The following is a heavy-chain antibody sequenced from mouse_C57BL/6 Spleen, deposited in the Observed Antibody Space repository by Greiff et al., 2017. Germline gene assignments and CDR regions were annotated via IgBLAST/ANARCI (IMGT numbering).Heavy chain of an antibody. J-gene: IGHJ4*01. V-gene: IGHV5-6*01. D-gene: IGHD3-2*02. CDR1: GFTFSSTC. CDR2: IGSGGSYT. Sequence: EVQLMESVGDLVKPGGSLKLSCAASGFTFSSTCMSWVRQTPDKRLEWVASIGSGGSYTYYPDSVKGRFTIARDNAKTTRYLQLSRLKSEDTAMYSCARRAQLMGAAMDYWGQGTSVTVSS. CDR3: ARRAQLMGAAMDY.